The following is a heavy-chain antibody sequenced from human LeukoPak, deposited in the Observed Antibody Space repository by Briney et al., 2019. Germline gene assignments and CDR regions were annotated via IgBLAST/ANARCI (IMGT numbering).Heavy chain of an antibody. J-gene: IGHJ4*02. CDR2: INHSGST. Sequence: PSETLSVTCAVYGGSFSGYSWSWIRQPPGKGLEWIGEINHSGSTNYNPSLKGRVTISVDTSKNQFSLKLSSVTAADTAVYYCARPVYARYYFDFWGQGTLVTVSS. V-gene: IGHV4-34*01. CDR1: GGSFSGYS. D-gene: IGHD2-8*01. CDR3: ARPVYARYYFDF.